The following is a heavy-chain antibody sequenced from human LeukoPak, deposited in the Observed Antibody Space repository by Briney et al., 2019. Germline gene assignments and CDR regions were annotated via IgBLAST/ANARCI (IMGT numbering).Heavy chain of an antibody. V-gene: IGHV4-59*08. J-gene: IGHJ4*02. D-gene: IGHD3-10*01. CDR3: ARHGVDYFGSGSFPTPFDY. CDR2: LHYSGST. Sequence: SETLSLTCTVSGGSISSYYWSWIRQPPGKGLEWIGWLHYSGSTNYNPSLKSRVTISVDTSKNQFSLKLSSVTAADTAVYYCARHGVDYFGSGSFPTPFDYWGQGTLVTVSS. CDR1: GGSISSYY.